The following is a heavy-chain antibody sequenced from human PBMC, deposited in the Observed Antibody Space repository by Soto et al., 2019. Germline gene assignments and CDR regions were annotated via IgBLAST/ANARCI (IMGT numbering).Heavy chain of an antibody. CDR2: IYSGGST. Sequence: EVQLVESGGGLVQPGGSLRLSCAASGFTVSSNYMSWVRQAPGKGLEWVSVIYSGGSTYYADSVKGRFTISRDNSKNTLYLQMNSLRAEDTAVYYCARDVFGDERWELLGSDYWGQGTLVTVSS. CDR3: ARDVFGDERWELLGSDY. CDR1: GFTVSSNY. D-gene: IGHD1-26*01. J-gene: IGHJ4*02. V-gene: IGHV3-66*01.